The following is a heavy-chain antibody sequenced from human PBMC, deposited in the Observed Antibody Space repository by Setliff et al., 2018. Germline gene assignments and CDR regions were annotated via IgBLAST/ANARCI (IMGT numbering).Heavy chain of an antibody. CDR3: ARDLYCGGHCYQLFDS. CDR2: VYSSVYSSGIT. D-gene: IGHD2-21*02. J-gene: IGHJ4*02. Sequence: SETLSLTCTVSGGSMSSGPNYWSWIRQPAGRGLEWVGRVYSSVYSSGITSYNPSLKSRVTISMDTSKNQFSLGLTSVTAADTAVYYCARDLYCGGHCYQLFDSWGQGTLVTVSS. V-gene: IGHV4-61*02. CDR1: GGSMSSGPNY.